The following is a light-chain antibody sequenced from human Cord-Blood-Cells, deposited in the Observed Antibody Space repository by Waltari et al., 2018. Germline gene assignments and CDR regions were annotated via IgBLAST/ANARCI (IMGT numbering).Light chain of an antibody. CDR1: SGHCSYA. CDR2: LNSDGSH. CDR3: QTWGTGINWV. Sequence: QLVLTQSPSASASLGASVNLTCTLSSGHCSYAIAWHQQQPEKGPRYLMKLNSDGSHSKGDGIPDRFSGSSSGAERYLTISSLQSEDEADYYCQTWGTGINWVFGGGTKLTVL. V-gene: IGLV4-69*01. J-gene: IGLJ3*02.